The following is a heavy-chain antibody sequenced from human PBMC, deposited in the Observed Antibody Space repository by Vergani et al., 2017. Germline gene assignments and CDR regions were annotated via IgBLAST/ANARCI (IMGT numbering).Heavy chain of an antibody. CDR1: GFTFNTHA. V-gene: IGHV3-23*01. Sequence: DVQLLQSGGDLVQPGGSLKLSCVASGFTFNTHAMSWVRQTPGKGLEWVSTIKNDGGESHYADFVKGRFAISRDNYRNTLYLQMNSLRVEDTAVYYCGRRSDNYNWCQEALVT. D-gene: IGHD1-1*01. CDR2: IKNDGGES. CDR3: GRRSDNYN. J-gene: IGHJ1*01.